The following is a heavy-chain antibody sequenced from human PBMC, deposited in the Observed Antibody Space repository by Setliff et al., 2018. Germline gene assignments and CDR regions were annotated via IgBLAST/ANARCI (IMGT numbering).Heavy chain of an antibody. CDR2: IWDDGGNK. D-gene: IGHD2-15*01. CDR3: ARTCSGSGCYAGLES. CDR1: GFTFSTYR. J-gene: IGHJ4*02. V-gene: IGHV3-33*08. Sequence: GGSLRPSCAASGFTFSTYRMHWVRQAPGKGLEWVAVIWDDGGNKYHADSVKGRFTISRDNSKNTLYLQMNSLRPEDAAVYYCARTCSGSGCYAGLESWGQGTPVTVSS.